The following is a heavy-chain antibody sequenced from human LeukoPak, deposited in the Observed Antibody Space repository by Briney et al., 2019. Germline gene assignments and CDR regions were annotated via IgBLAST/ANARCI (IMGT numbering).Heavy chain of an antibody. Sequence: PSETLSLTCTVSGGSISSYYWSWIRQPPGKGLEWIGYIYYSGSTNYNPSLKSRVTISVGTSKNQFSLKLSSVTAADTAVYYCARRDLTGVDYWGQGTLVTVSS. CDR3: ARRDLTGVDY. V-gene: IGHV4-59*08. CDR2: IYYSGST. J-gene: IGHJ4*02. D-gene: IGHD7-27*01. CDR1: GGSISSYY.